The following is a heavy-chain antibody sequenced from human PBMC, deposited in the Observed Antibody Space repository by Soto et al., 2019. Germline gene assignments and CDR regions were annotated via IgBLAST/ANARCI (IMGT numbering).Heavy chain of an antibody. CDR2: FSLSGNT. Sequence: SETLSLTCTVSGASITGSFFWSWIRQPAGKGLEWIGRFSLSGNTNYNPSLKSRVTISEDASKNQVSLRLTSVTAADTAVYFCAREQYNWKIWGQGALVTVSS. V-gene: IGHV4-4*07. CDR3: AREQYNWKI. CDR1: GASITGSFF. D-gene: IGHD1-20*01. J-gene: IGHJ4*02.